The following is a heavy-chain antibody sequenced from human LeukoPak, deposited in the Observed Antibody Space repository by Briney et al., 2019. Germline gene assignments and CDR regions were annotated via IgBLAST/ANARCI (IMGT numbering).Heavy chain of an antibody. V-gene: IGHV4-59*08. J-gene: IGHJ4*02. CDR1: GFTFSSYS. CDR2: IYYSGST. D-gene: IGHD3-10*01. Sequence: GSLRLSCAASGFTFSSYSMNWIRQPPGKGLEWIGYIYYSGSTNYNPSLKSRVTISLDTSKNQFSLKLSSVTAADTAVYYCARQNYYGSGSYYFDYWGQGTLVTVSS. CDR3: ARQNYYGSGSYYFDY.